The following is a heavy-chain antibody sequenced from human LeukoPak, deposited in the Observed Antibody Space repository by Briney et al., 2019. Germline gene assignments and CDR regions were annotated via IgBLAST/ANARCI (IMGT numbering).Heavy chain of an antibody. CDR1: GGSISSYY. D-gene: IGHD3-22*01. CDR2: IYYSGST. J-gene: IGHJ3*02. V-gene: IGHV4-59*01. Sequence: SETLFLTCTVSGGSISSYYWSWIRQPPGKGLEWIGYIYYSGSTNYDPSLKSRVTISVDTSKNQFSLKLSSVTAADTAVYYCARDYYDSSGFHRTFDIWGQGTMVTVSS. CDR3: ARDYYDSSGFHRTFDI.